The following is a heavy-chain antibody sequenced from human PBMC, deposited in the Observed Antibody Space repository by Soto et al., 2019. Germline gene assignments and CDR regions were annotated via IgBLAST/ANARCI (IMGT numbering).Heavy chain of an antibody. CDR3: ARVYGSGRYYFDY. V-gene: IGHV4-39*01. CDR1: GGSISNAAYY. Sequence: SETLSLTCTVSGGSISNAAYYWGWIRQPPGKGLECIGIIYYSGNTYYSPSLKSRVTMSVDTSKNQFSLKLSSVSAADTSIYYCARVYGSGRYYFDYWGQGTLVTVSS. D-gene: IGHD3-10*01. J-gene: IGHJ4*02. CDR2: IYYSGNT.